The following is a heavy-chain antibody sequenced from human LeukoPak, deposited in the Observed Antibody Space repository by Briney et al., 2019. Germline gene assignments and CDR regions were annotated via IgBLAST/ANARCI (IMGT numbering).Heavy chain of an antibody. D-gene: IGHD3-3*01. J-gene: IGHJ4*02. CDR2: ISGSGGST. CDR1: GFTFSSYA. CDR3: AIDKQSMVITIFGVVAHYFDY. Sequence: GGSLRLSCAASGFTFSSYAMSWVRQAPGKGLEWVSAISGSGGSTYYADSVKGRFTISRDNSKNTLYLQMNSLRAEDTAVYNCAIDKQSMVITIFGVVAHYFDYWGQGTMVTVSS. V-gene: IGHV3-23*01.